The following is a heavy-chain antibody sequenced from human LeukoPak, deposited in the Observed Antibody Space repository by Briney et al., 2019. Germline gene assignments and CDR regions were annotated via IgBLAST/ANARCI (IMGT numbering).Heavy chain of an antibody. J-gene: IGHJ4*02. D-gene: IGHD2-15*01. V-gene: IGHV4-59*01. CDR1: GGSISSYY. CDR3: ARARTATDEIDY. CDR2: IYYSGST. Sequence: SETLSLTCTVSGGSISSYYWSWIRQPPGKGLGWIGYIYYSGSTNYNPSLKSRVTISVDTSKNQFSLKLSSVTAADTAVYYCARARTATDEIDYWGQGTLVTVSS.